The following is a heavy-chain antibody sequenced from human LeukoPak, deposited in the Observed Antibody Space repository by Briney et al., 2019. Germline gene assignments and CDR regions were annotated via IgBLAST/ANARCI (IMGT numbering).Heavy chain of an antibody. Sequence: SETLSLTCTVSGGSISSYYWSWIRQPAGKGLEWIGRIYTSGSTNYNPSLKSRVTMSVDTSKNQFSLKLTSVTAADTAVYYCARAGFALAPHRGTPFDYWGQGTLVTVSS. CDR1: GGSISSYY. CDR3: ARAGFALAPHRGTPFDY. V-gene: IGHV4-4*07. CDR2: IYTSGST. J-gene: IGHJ4*02. D-gene: IGHD6-6*01.